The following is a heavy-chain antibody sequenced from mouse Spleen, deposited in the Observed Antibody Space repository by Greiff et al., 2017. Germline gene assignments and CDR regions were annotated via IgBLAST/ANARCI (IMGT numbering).Heavy chain of an antibody. CDR3: ARSLGYGGSGY. D-gene: IGHD2-2*01. Sequence: QVQLQQPGAELVRPGTSVKLSCKASGYTFTSYWMHWVKQRPGQGLEWIGVIDPSDSYTNYNQKFKGKATLTVDTSSSTAYMQLSSLTSEDSAVYYCARSLGYGGSGYWGQGTTLTVSS. J-gene: IGHJ2*01. CDR2: IDPSDSYT. V-gene: IGHV1-59*01. CDR1: GYTFTSYW.